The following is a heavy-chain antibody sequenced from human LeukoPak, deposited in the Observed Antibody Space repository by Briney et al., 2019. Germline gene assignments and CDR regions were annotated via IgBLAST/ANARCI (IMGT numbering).Heavy chain of an antibody. D-gene: IGHD1-26*01. J-gene: IGHJ1*01. CDR2: IYYSGST. V-gene: IGHV4-59*01. CDR1: GGSIRSYY. Sequence: PSETLSLTCTVSGGSIRSYYWSWIRQPPGKGLEWIGYIYYSGSTNYNPSLKSRVTISVDTSKNQFSLKLSSVTAADTAVYYCARDLRGEGDTYFQHWGQGTLVTVCS. CDR3: ARDLRGEGDTYFQH.